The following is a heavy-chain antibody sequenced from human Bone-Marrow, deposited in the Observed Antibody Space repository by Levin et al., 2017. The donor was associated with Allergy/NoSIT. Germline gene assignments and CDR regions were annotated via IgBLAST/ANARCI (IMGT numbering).Heavy chain of an antibody. Sequence: ETLSLTCAASGFTFSTHWMTWVRQAPGKGLEWVANIKHDGSEKYYVDSVKGRFTVSRDNAKNSLYLQMNSLSADDTAAYYCATYNWNNGREFDYWGQGTPVTVSS. CDR1: GFTFSTHW. CDR2: IKHDGSEK. V-gene: IGHV3-7*01. D-gene: IGHD1/OR15-1a*01. J-gene: IGHJ4*02. CDR3: ATYNWNNGREFDY.